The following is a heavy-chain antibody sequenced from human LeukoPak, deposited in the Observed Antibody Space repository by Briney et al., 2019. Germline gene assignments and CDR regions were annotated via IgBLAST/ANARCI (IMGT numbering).Heavy chain of an antibody. CDR3: ASSLAAYYYDSSGFARAFDI. CDR1: GFTFSSYS. D-gene: IGHD3-22*01. CDR2: ISSSSSYI. J-gene: IGHJ3*02. Sequence: GGSLRLSCAASGFTFSSYSMNWVRQAPGKGLEWVSSISSSSSYIYYADSVKGRFTISRDNAKNSLYLQTNSLRAEDTAVYYCASSLAAYYYDSSGFARAFDIWGQGTMVTVSS. V-gene: IGHV3-21*01.